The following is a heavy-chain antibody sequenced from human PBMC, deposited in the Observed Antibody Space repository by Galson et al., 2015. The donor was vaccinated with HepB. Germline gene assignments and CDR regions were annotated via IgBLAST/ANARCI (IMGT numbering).Heavy chain of an antibody. CDR1: GFTFSSYS. Sequence: SLRLSCAASGFTFSSYSMNWVRQAPGKGLEWVSSISSSSSYIYYADSVKGRFTISRDNAKNSLYLQMNSLRAEDTAVYYCATTGDCSSTSCYVVDYWGQGTLVTVSS. CDR3: ATTGDCSSTSCYVVDY. D-gene: IGHD2-2*01. J-gene: IGHJ4*02. CDR2: ISSSSSYI. V-gene: IGHV3-21*01.